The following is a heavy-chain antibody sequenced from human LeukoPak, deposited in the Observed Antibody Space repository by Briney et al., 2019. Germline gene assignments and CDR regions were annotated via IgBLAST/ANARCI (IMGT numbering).Heavy chain of an antibody. D-gene: IGHD3-10*01. Sequence: SETLSLTCTVSGGSISSYYWSWIRQPPGKGLEWIGYIYYSGSTNYNPSLKSRVTISVDTSKNQFSLKLSSVTAADTAVYYCAGVLFPYYGSGSYYIFDYWGQGTLVTVSS. J-gene: IGHJ4*02. V-gene: IGHV4-59*01. CDR3: AGVLFPYYGSGSYYIFDY. CDR1: GGSISSYY. CDR2: IYYSGST.